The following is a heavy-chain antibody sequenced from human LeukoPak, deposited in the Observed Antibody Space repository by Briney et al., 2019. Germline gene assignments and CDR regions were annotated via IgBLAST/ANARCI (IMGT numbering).Heavy chain of an antibody. J-gene: IGHJ4*02. CDR2: ISSSSSYI. V-gene: IGHV3-21*01. Sequence: GWSLRLSCAASGFTFSSYSMNWVRQAPGKGLEWVSSISSSSSYIYYADSVKGRFTISRDNAKNSLYLQMNSLRAEDTAVYYCARDAKGSLYYFDYWGQGTLVTVSS. CDR3: ARDAKGSLYYFDY. CDR1: GFTFSSYS.